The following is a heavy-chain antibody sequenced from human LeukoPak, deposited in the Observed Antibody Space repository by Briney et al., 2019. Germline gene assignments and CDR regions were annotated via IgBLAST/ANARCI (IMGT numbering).Heavy chain of an antibody. CDR3: ARVNGLPDY. Sequence: GASVKVSCKAPGYTFTSYDIKWVRQATGQGLEWVGWMNPKSGNTGYAQKFQGKVTMTRDTSISTAYMEVSSLTFEDTAIYYCARVNGLPDYWGQGTLVTVSS. CDR2: MNPKSGNT. CDR1: GYTFTSYD. J-gene: IGHJ4*02. D-gene: IGHD2-8*01. V-gene: IGHV1-8*01.